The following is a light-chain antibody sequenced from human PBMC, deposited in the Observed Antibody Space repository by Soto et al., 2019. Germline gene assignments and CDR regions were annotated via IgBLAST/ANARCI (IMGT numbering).Light chain of an antibody. J-gene: IGLJ2*01. V-gene: IGLV2-14*03. CDR2: DVT. CDR3: VSHAVGSTLI. Sequence: QSVLTQPASVSGSPGQSTTISCTGTSSDVGGYNEVSWYQQRPGKAPKLMIYDVTNRPSGVSNRFSGSKSGNTASLTISGLQAEDEAYYYCVSHAVGSTLIFGGGTKVTVL. CDR1: SSDVGGYNE.